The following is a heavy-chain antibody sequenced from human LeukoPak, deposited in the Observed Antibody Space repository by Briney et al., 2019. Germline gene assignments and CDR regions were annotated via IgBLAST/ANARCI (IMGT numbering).Heavy chain of an antibody. V-gene: IGHV3-23*01. J-gene: IGHJ4*02. CDR1: GFTFSSYA. CDR2: ISGSGGST. Sequence: GGSLRLSCAASGFTFSSYAMSWVRQAPGKGLEWVSAISGSGGSTYYADSVKGRFTISRDNSKNTLYLQMNSLRADDTAVYYCAKGSLLWFGEFPFDYWGQGTLVTVSS. D-gene: IGHD3-10*01. CDR3: AKGSLLWFGEFPFDY.